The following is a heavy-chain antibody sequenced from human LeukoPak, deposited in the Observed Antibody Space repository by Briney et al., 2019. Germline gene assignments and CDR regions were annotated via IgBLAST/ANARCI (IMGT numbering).Heavy chain of an antibody. Sequence: ASVKVSCKASGYTFTSYYMHWVRQAPGQGLEWMGIINPSGGSTSYAQKFQGRVTMTRDTPTSTVYMELSSLRSEDTAVYYCASSVAGTVVFDYWGQGTLVTVSS. J-gene: IGHJ4*02. CDR3: ASSVAGTVVFDY. V-gene: IGHV1-46*01. D-gene: IGHD6-19*01. CDR1: GYTFTSYY. CDR2: INPSGGST.